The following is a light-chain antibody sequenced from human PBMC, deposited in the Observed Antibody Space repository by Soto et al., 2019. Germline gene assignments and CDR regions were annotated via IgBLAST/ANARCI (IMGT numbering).Light chain of an antibody. CDR3: EAWDDSLYGAV. J-gene: IGLJ2*01. CDR2: NND. V-gene: IGLV1-44*01. Sequence: QSVLTQPPSASGTPGQRVTISCSGSSSNIGANPINWYQQLPGTAPKLLIYNNDQRPSGVPDRFSASKSGTSASLAISGLQSEDEPDYYCEAWDDSLYGAVLGGGTKLTVL. CDR1: SSNIGANP.